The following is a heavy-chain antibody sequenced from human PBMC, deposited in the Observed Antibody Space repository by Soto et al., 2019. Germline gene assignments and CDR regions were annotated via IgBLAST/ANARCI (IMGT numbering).Heavy chain of an antibody. Sequence: PSETLSLTCSVSAVSIGSHFWSWIRQAPGKGPELVGYIYHTVNTNYNPALKSRVTISMDTSENQLSLQLSSVTAADTAVYYCARLQYTVVTALDIWGQGTMVTVSS. V-gene: IGHV4-59*11. CDR2: IYHTVNT. D-gene: IGHD2-15*01. J-gene: IGHJ3*02. CDR3: ARLQYTVVTALDI. CDR1: AVSIGSHF.